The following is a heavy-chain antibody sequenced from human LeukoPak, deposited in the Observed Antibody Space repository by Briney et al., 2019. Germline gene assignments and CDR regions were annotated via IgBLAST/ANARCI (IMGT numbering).Heavy chain of an antibody. CDR2: ISAYNGNT. Sequence: GASVKVSCKASGYTFTSYGISWVRQAPGQGLEWMGWISAYNGNTNYAQKLQGRVTMTTDTSTSTAYMELRSLRSDDTAVYYCAGSNDSSGWDAFDIWGQGTMVTVSS. CDR3: AGSNDSSGWDAFDI. J-gene: IGHJ3*02. D-gene: IGHD3-22*01. V-gene: IGHV1-18*01. CDR1: GYTFTSYG.